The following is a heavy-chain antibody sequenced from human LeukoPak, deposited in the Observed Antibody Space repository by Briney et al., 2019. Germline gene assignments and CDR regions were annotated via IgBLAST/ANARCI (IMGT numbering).Heavy chain of an antibody. CDR1: GFTFSSYE. CDR2: ISSSGSTI. V-gene: IGHV3-48*03. Sequence: GGSLRLSCAASGFTFSSYEMNWVRQASGKGLEWVSYISSSGSTIYYADSVKGRFTISRDNSKNTLYLQMNSLRAEDTAVYYCATQLGIQLWADAFDIWGQGTMVTVSS. CDR3: ATQLGIQLWADAFDI. D-gene: IGHD5-18*01. J-gene: IGHJ3*02.